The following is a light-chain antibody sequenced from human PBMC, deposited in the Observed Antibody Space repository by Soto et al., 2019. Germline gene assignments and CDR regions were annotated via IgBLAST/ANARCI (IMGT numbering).Light chain of an antibody. V-gene: IGLV1-40*01. CDR2: GNS. J-gene: IGLJ2*01. Sequence: QSVLTQPPSVSGAPGQRVTISCTGSSTNIGAGYDVHWYQQLPGTAPKLLIYGNSNRPSGVPDRFSGSKSGTSASLAITGIQDEDEADYYCQSYDSSLSVVFGGGTQLTVL. CDR3: QSYDSSLSVV. CDR1: STNIGAGYD.